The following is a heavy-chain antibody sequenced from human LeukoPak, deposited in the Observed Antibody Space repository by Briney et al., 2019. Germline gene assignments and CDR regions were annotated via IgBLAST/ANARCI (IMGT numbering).Heavy chain of an antibody. CDR1: GYTFTGYY. J-gene: IGHJ4*02. D-gene: IGHD5-24*01. V-gene: IGHV1-2*02. CDR2: IHPNSGGT. Sequence: ASVKVSCKASGYTFTGYYLHWVRQAPGQGLEWMGWIHPNSGGTNYAQKFQGRVTMTRDTSISTAYMELSRLRSDDTAVFYCAREVGDGSAVDYWGQGTLLTVSS. CDR3: AREVGDGSAVDY.